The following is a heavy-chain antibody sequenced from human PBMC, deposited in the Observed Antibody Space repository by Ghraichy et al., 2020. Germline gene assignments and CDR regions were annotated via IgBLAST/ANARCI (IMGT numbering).Heavy chain of an antibody. CDR3: ARVAPLRFLEWLGFDY. D-gene: IGHD3-3*01. Sequence: ASVKVSCKASGYTFTGYYMHWVRQAPGQGLEWMGWINPNSGGTNYAQKFQGRVTMTRDTSISTAYMELSRLRSDDTAVYYCARVAPLRFLEWLGFDYWGQGTLVTVSS. J-gene: IGHJ4*02. CDR2: INPNSGGT. V-gene: IGHV1-2*02. CDR1: GYTFTGYY.